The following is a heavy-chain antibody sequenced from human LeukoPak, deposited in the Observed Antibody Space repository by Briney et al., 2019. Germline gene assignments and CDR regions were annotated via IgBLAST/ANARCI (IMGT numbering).Heavy chain of an antibody. J-gene: IGHJ6*03. V-gene: IGHV3-66*04. Sequence: GGSLRLSCAASGFTVSSNYMSWVRQAPGKGLEWVSVIYSGGSTYYADSVKGRFTISRDNAKNTLYLQMNSLRAEDTAVYYCARQSSIAARSPSYYYYYMDVWGKGTTVTVSS. CDR1: GFTVSSNY. CDR3: ARQSSIAARSPSYYYYYMDV. D-gene: IGHD6-6*01. CDR2: IYSGGST.